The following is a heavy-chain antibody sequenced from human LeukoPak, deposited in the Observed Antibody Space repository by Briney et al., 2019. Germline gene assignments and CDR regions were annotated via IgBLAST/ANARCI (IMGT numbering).Heavy chain of an antibody. CDR1: GYTFTGYY. J-gene: IGHJ1*01. V-gene: IGHV1-2*02. Sequence: EASVKVSCKASGYTFTGYYMHWVRQAPGQGLEWMGWINPNSGGTNYAQKFQGRVTMIRDTSISTAYMELSRLRSDDTAVYYCARVDSIFYDSSGYYAAEYFQHWGQGTLVTVSS. CDR3: ARVDSIFYDSSGYYAAEYFQH. D-gene: IGHD3-22*01. CDR2: INPNSGGT.